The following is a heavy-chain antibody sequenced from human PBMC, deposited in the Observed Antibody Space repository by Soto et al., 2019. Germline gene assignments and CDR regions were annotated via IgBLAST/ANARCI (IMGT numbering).Heavy chain of an antibody. CDR1: GFTFSSYS. J-gene: IGHJ4*02. CDR2: ISSSSSTI. Sequence: GGSLRLSCAASGFTFSSYSMNWVRQAPGKGLEWVSYISSSSSTIYYADSVKGRFTISRDNAKNSLYLQMNSLRAEDTAVYYCARVDEDIVVVVAATPGEGYFDYWGQGTLVTVSS. CDR3: ARVDEDIVVVVAATPGEGYFDY. V-gene: IGHV3-48*01. D-gene: IGHD2-15*01.